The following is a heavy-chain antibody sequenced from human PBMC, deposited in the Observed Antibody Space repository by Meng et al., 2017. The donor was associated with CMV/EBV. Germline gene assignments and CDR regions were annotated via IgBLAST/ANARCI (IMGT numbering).Heavy chain of an antibody. Sequence: GESLKISCAASGFTFTNYGMHWVRQAPGKGLEWVAFIRYDGSNEYYGDSVQGRLTISRDNSKNTVYLQMNSLRADDTAVYYCAKDSGGEGDMDVWGQGTTVTVSS. CDR2: IRYDGSNE. J-gene: IGHJ6*02. V-gene: IGHV3-30*02. CDR1: GFTFTNYG. CDR3: AKDSGGEGDMDV. D-gene: IGHD3-10*01.